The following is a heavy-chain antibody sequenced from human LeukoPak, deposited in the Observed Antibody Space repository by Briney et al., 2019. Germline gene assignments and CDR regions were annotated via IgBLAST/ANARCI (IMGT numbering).Heavy chain of an antibody. CDR1: GGSISSGSYY. J-gene: IGHJ3*02. CDR2: IYTSGST. CDR3: ARDPSAFDI. Sequence: SQTLSLTCTVSGGSISSGSYYWSWIRQPAGKGLEWIGRIYTSGSTNYNPSLKSRVTISVDTSKNQFSLKLSSVTAADTAVYYCARDPSAFDIWGQGTMVTVSS. V-gene: IGHV4-61*02.